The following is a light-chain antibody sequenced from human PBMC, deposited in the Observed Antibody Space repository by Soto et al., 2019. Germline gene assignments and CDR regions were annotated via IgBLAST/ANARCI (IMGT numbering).Light chain of an antibody. CDR1: QSVSSTY. CDR3: QQYGSSPPIT. Sequence: EIVLTQSPVTLSLSPGERATLYCRASQSVSSTYSAWYQQKPGQAPRLLIYGASSRATGIPDRFSGSGTGTDFTLTISRLEPEDFAVYYCQQYGSSPPITFGQGTRLEIK. V-gene: IGKV3-20*01. CDR2: GAS. J-gene: IGKJ5*01.